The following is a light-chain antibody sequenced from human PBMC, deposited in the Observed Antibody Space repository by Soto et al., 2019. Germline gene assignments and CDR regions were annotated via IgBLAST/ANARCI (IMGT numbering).Light chain of an antibody. CDR1: SGHSSYI. Sequence: QAVVTQSSSASASLGSSVTLTCTLSSGHSSYIIAWHQQQPGKAPRYLMKLEGSGSYNKGSGVPDRFSGSSSGADRYLTISNLQADDEADYYCETWDSNFWVFGGGTKVTVL. J-gene: IGLJ3*02. CDR2: LEGSGSY. V-gene: IGLV4-60*03. CDR3: ETWDSNFWV.